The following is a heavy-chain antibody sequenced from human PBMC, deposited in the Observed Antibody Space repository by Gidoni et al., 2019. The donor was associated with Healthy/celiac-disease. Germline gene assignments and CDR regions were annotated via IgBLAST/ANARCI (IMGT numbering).Heavy chain of an antibody. Sequence: QVQLVQSGAEVKKPGASVKVSCKASGYTFTSSDINWVRQATGKVLEWMGWMNPKRGNTGYAQKFQGGVTMTRKTSISTAYMELSSMRSEDTAVYYCARGIVSLGDCGMDVWGKGTTVTVSS. J-gene: IGHJ6*03. CDR2: MNPKRGNT. CDR1: GYTFTSSD. V-gene: IGHV1-8*01. D-gene: IGHD2-21*01. CDR3: ARGIVSLGDCGMDV.